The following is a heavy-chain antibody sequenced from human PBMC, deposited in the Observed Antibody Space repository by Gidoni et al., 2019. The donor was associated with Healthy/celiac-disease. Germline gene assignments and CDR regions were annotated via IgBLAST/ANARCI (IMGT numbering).Heavy chain of an antibody. V-gene: IGHV3-23*01. CDR2: ISGSGGST. Sequence: EVQLLESGGGLVQPGGSLRLSCAASGFTFSSYAMSWVRQAPGKGLEWVSAISGSGGSTYYADSVKGRFTISRDNSKNTLYLQMNSLRAEDTAVYYCAKIPPPGIAAAGAFDYWGQGTLVTVSS. CDR3: AKIPPPGIAAAGAFDY. J-gene: IGHJ4*02. CDR1: GFTFSSYA. D-gene: IGHD6-13*01.